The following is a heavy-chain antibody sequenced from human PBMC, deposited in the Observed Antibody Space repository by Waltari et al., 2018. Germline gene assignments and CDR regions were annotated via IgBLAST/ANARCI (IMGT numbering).Heavy chain of an antibody. Sequence: QVQLVQSGAEVKKPGASVKVSCKASGYTFTSYYMHWVRQAPGQGLEWMGIINPSGGSTSYAQKFQGRVTMTRDTSTSTVYMELSSLRSEDTAVYYCATATSYSNYAGDAFDIWGQGTMVTVSS. V-gene: IGHV1-46*01. CDR2: INPSGGST. J-gene: IGHJ3*02. CDR1: GYTFTSYY. D-gene: IGHD4-4*01. CDR3: ATATSYSNYAGDAFDI.